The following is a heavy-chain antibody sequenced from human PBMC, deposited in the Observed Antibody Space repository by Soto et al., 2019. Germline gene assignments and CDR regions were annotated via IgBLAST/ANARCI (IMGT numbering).Heavy chain of an antibody. Sequence: QVQLQQWGAGLLKPSETLSLTCAVYGGSFSGYYWSWIRQPPGKGLEWIGEINHSGSTNYNPSLKSRVTISVDTSKNQFSLKLSSVTAADTAVYYCARGLTYYYDSSGYYYNWFDPWGQGTLVTVSS. J-gene: IGHJ5*02. CDR1: GGSFSGYY. D-gene: IGHD3-22*01. CDR3: ARGLTYYYDSSGYYYNWFDP. V-gene: IGHV4-34*01. CDR2: INHSGST.